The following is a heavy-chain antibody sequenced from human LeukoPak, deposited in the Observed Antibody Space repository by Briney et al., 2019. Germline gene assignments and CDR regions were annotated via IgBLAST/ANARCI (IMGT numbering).Heavy chain of an antibody. Sequence: SETLSLTCTVSGGSISSYYWSWLRQPAGKGLEWIGRIYTSGSTNYNPSLKSRVTISVDTSKNQFSLKLSSATAADTAVYYCARRRQWLRLAIDYWGQGTLVTVSS. CDR2: IYTSGST. CDR1: GGSISSYY. V-gene: IGHV4-4*07. D-gene: IGHD5-12*01. CDR3: ARRRQWLRLAIDY. J-gene: IGHJ4*02.